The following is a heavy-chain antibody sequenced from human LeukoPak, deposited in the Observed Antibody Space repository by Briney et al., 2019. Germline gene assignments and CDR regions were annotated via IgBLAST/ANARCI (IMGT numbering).Heavy chain of an antibody. CDR3: ARATNDAFDI. D-gene: IGHD5-24*01. J-gene: IGHJ3*02. V-gene: IGHV3-74*01. CDR1: GFTFSSYW. CDR2: INTDGSST. Sequence: GGSLRLSCAASGFTFSSYWMHWVRQPPGKGLVWVSLINTDGSSTTYADSVKGRFTTSRDNAKNTLYLQMNSLRAEDTAVYYCARATNDAFDIWGQGTMVTVSS.